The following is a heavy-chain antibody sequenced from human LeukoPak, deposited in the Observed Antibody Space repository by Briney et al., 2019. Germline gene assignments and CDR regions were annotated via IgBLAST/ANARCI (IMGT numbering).Heavy chain of an antibody. CDR2: INPDSGGT. CDR1: GYTFTGYY. V-gene: IGHV1-2*02. J-gene: IGHJ6*03. D-gene: IGHD5-24*01. Sequence: ASVKVSCKASGYTFTGYYMHWVRQAPGQGLEWMGWINPDSGGTNYAQKFQGRVTMTRDTSISTAYMDLSRLRSDDTAVYYCARDKAGGDGYNNYYYYMDVWGKGTTVTVSS. CDR3: ARDKAGGDGYNNYYYYMDV.